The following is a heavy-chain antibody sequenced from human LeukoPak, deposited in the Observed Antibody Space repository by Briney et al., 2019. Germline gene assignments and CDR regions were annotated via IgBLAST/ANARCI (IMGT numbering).Heavy chain of an antibody. Sequence: SETLSLTCAVYGGSFSGYYWSWIRQPPGKGLEWIGEINHSGSTNYNPSLKSRVTISVDTSKNQFSLKLSSVTAADTAVYYCARYSSGWYVDYWGQGILVTVSS. CDR1: GGSFSGYY. CDR2: INHSGST. D-gene: IGHD6-19*01. J-gene: IGHJ4*02. V-gene: IGHV4-34*01. CDR3: ARYSSGWYVDY.